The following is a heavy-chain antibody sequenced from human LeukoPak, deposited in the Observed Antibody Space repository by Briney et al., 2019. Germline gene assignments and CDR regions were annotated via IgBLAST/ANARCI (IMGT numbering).Heavy chain of an antibody. CDR1: GFTFSSYS. D-gene: IGHD6-6*01. J-gene: IGHJ4*02. CDR2: ISSSSSYI. Sequence: GGSLRLSCAASGFTFSSYSMNWVRQAPGKGLEWVSSISSSSSYIYYADSVKGRFTISRDNAKNSLYLQMNSLRAEDTAVYYCARERTPPQYSSSSYFDYWGQGTLVTVSS. CDR3: ARERTPPQYSSSSYFDY. V-gene: IGHV3-21*04.